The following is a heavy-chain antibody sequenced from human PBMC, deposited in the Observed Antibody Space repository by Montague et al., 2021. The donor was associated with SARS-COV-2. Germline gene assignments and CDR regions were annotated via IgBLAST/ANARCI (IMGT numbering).Heavy chain of an antibody. D-gene: IGHD3-3*01. CDR1: GGSFSGYY. J-gene: IGHJ4*02. V-gene: IGHV4-34*01. CDR3: ARGYQLRFLEWSSRQSTFDY. CDR2: TNHSGST. Sequence: SETLSLTCAVYGGSFSGYYWSWIRQPPGWGLEWNGETNHSGSTNHNPSLKSRVTISVDTSKNQFSLKLSSVTAADTAVYYCARGYQLRFLEWSSRQSTFDYWGQGTLVTVSS.